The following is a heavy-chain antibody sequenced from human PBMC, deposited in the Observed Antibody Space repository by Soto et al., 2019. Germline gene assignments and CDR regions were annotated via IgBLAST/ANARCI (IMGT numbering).Heavy chain of an antibody. D-gene: IGHD2-15*01. CDR3: AEGGGPYAECES. Sequence: EVQLVESGGGLVQPGGSLTLSCTASGFTFNSYWMTWVRQAPGKGLEWVANINHDGDGEFYVDSLKGRFTISRDNARNSLYLQMNSLRAEDTAMYYCAEGGGPYAECESWGQGTLVTVSS. V-gene: IGHV3-7*01. CDR1: GFTFNSYW. CDR2: INHDGDGE. J-gene: IGHJ5*02.